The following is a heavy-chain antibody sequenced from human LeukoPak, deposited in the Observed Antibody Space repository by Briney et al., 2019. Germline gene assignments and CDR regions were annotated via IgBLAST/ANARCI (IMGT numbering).Heavy chain of an antibody. CDR2: ISWSSGSI. Sequence: PGGSLRLSCAASGFTFDDYAMHWVRQAPGKGLEWVSGISWSSGSIGYADSVKGRFTISRDNAKNSLYLQMNSLRAEDMALYYCAKDIWPGVSGGDKSAFDIWGQGTMVTVSS. J-gene: IGHJ3*02. D-gene: IGHD2-21*02. CDR3: AKDIWPGVSGGDKSAFDI. CDR1: GFTFDDYA. V-gene: IGHV3-9*03.